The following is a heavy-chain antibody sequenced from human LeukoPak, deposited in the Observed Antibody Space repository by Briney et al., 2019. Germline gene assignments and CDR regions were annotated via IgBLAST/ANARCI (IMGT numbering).Heavy chain of an antibody. J-gene: IGHJ4*02. CDR1: GGTFSSYA. CDR2: IIPIFGTG. CDR3: ARGYYYGSGSYNPYDY. Sequence: SVKVSCKASGGTFSSYAISWVRQAPGQGLEWMGGIIPIFGTGNYAQTFQGRVTITADKSTSTAYMELSSLRSEDTAVYYCARGYYYGSGSYNPYDYWGQGTLVTVSS. D-gene: IGHD3-10*01. V-gene: IGHV1-69*06.